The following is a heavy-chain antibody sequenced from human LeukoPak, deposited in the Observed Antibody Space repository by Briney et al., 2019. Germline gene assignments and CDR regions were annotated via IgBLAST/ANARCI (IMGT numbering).Heavy chain of an antibody. Sequence: PGGSLRLSCAASGFIFSNYAMSWVRQAPGEGLEWVSAISGGGGNTYYADSVKGRFTISRDSSKNTLYLQMSSLRAEDTAMYYCAKEAQNNYADYWGQGTLVTVSS. D-gene: IGHD1/OR15-1a*01. CDR1: GFIFSNYA. CDR3: AKEAQNNYADY. J-gene: IGHJ4*02. V-gene: IGHV3-23*01. CDR2: ISGGGGNT.